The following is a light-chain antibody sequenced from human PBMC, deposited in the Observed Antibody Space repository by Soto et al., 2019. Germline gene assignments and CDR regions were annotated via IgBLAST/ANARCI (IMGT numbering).Light chain of an antibody. CDR1: SSGVGGYNY. J-gene: IGLJ1*01. CDR3: TSYTSTDTLLYV. V-gene: IGLV2-14*01. Sequence: QSALTQPASVSGSPGQSITISCTGTSSGVGGYNYVSWYQQHPGKAPKLLIYEVSHRPSGVSNRFSGSKSGNTASLTISGLQAEDEADYYCTSYTSTDTLLYVFGTGTKVTVL. CDR2: EVS.